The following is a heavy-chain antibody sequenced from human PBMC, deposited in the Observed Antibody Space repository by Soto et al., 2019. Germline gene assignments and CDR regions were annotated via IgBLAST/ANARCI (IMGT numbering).Heavy chain of an antibody. CDR2: IWYDGSNK. D-gene: IGHD1-1*01. CDR3: ARGGKNWNDWGQVDY. Sequence: GGSLRLSCAASGFTFSSYGMHWVRQAPGKGLEWVAVIWYDGSNKYYADSVKGRFTISRDNSKNTLYLQMNSLRAEDTAVYYCARGGKNWNDWGQVDYWGQGTLVTVSS. CDR1: GFTFSSYG. V-gene: IGHV3-33*01. J-gene: IGHJ4*02.